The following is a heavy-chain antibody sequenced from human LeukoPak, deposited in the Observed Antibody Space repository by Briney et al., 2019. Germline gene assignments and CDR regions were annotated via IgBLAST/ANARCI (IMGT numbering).Heavy chain of an antibody. D-gene: IGHD3-3*01. V-gene: IGHV3-66*01. CDR2: IYSGGSA. CDR1: GFTFSIHG. CDR3: ARDFGGGFDY. J-gene: IGHJ4*02. Sequence: PGGSLRLSCAASGFTFSIHGMSWVRQAPGKGLEWVSVIYSGGSAYYADSVKGRFTISRDNSKNTLYLQMNSLRAEDTAVYYCARDFGGGFDYWGQGTLVTVSS.